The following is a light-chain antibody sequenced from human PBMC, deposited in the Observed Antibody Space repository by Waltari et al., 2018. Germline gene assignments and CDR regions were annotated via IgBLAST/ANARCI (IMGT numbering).Light chain of an antibody. J-gene: IGKJ1*01. CDR1: QSLPHSLGYTF. V-gene: IGKV2-28*01. Sequence: DIVMTQSPLFMPVSPEEPASISCRSSQSLPHSLGYTFLDWYVQKPGQAPQLLIYLVSDRASGVPDRCSGSGSGTDFTLKISRVEAEDVGLYYCMQARQTPWTFGQGTKVEIK. CDR3: MQARQTPWT. CDR2: LVS.